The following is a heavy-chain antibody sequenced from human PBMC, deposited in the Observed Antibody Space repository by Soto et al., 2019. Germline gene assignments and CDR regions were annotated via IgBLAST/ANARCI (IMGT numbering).Heavy chain of an antibody. Sequence: DVQLVESGGGLVQPGGSLRLSCAASGFTFSSYDMHWVRQATGKGLEWVSAIGTAGDTYYPGSVKGRFTISRENAKNSLYLQMNSLRAEDTAVYYCARAQTSSGYNDAFDIWGQGTMVTVSS. V-gene: IGHV3-13*01. CDR1: GFTFSSYD. CDR2: IGTAGDT. D-gene: IGHD3-22*01. J-gene: IGHJ3*02. CDR3: ARAQTSSGYNDAFDI.